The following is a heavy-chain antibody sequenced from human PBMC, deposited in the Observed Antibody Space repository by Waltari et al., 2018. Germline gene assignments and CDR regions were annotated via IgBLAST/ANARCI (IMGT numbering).Heavy chain of an antibody. D-gene: IGHD6-13*01. J-gene: IGHJ2*01. CDR3: ARRVRPYWYFDL. V-gene: IGHV4-61*02. Sequence: QVQLQESGPGLVKPSQTLSLTCTVSGGSISSGSYYWTWIRQPAGKGLEWSGRIYTRGGPTYTPSRERRVTISVDTSKNPFSLQLSSVTAADTAVYYCARRVRPYWYFDLWGRGTLVTVSS. CDR1: GGSISSGSYY. CDR2: IYTRGGP.